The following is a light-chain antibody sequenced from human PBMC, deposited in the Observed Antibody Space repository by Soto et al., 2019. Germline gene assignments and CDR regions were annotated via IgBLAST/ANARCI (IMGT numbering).Light chain of an antibody. Sequence: EIVLTQSPGTLSLSPGERATLSCRASQSVSSRNLAWYQQTPGQAPRLLIYGASSRATGIPDRFSGSGSGTDFTLIISRLEHEDFAVYYCQQYGSSPRTCGQGTKVEIK. J-gene: IGKJ1*01. CDR2: GAS. CDR3: QQYGSSPRT. CDR1: QSVSSRN. V-gene: IGKV3-20*01.